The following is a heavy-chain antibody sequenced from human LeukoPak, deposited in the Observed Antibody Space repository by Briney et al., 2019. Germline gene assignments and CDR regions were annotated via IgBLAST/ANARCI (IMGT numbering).Heavy chain of an antibody. CDR2: IYHSGST. V-gene: IGHV4-4*02. CDR1: GGSISSSNW. Sequence: SGTLSLTCAVSGGSISSSNWWSWVRQPPGKGLEWIGEIYHSGSTNYNPSLNSRVTISVDKSKNQFSLRLSSVTAADTAVYYCARQMNTVTADYWGQGTLVTVSS. D-gene: IGHD4-17*01. CDR3: ARQMNTVTADY. J-gene: IGHJ4*02.